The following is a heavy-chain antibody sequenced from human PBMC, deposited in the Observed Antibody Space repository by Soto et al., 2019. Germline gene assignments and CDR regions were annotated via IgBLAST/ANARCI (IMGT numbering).Heavy chain of an antibody. Sequence: WGSLRLSCAASGFMFSSYEMSWVRQAPGKGLEWISYISSSGRTMYYADSVKGRFTISRDNAKNSLYLQMTYLRAEDTAVYYCATYPWGSSIDHWGQGTLVTVSS. CDR2: ISSSGRTM. J-gene: IGHJ4*02. CDR3: ATYPWGSSIDH. CDR1: GFMFSSYE. D-gene: IGHD3-16*01. V-gene: IGHV3-48*03.